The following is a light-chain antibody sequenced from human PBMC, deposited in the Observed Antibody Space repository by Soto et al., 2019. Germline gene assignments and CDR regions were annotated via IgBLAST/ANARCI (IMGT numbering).Light chain of an antibody. CDR3: SSYTGSNTLYV. V-gene: IGLV2-14*01. CDR1: STDVGGYKY. CDR2: EVS. J-gene: IGLJ1*01. Sequence: QSALTQPASVTGSPGQSITISCTGTSTDVGGYKYVSWYQQHPGKAPKLIIYEVSNRPSGVSNRFSGSKSGNTASLTISGLQAEDEADYYCSSYTGSNTLYVFGPGTQLTVL.